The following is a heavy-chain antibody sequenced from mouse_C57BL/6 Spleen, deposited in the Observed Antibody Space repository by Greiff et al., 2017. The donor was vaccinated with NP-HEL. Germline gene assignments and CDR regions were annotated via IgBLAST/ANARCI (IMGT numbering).Heavy chain of an antibody. CDR2: INPGSGGT. V-gene: IGHV1-54*01. Sequence: QVQLKESGAELVRPGTSVKVSCKASGYAFTNYLIEWVKQRPGQGLEWIGVINPGSGGTNYNEKFKGKATLTADKSSSTAYMQLSSLTSEDSAVYFCARGGLPYFDYWGQGTTLTVSS. D-gene: IGHD2-2*01. J-gene: IGHJ2*01. CDR3: ARGGLPYFDY. CDR1: GYAFTNYL.